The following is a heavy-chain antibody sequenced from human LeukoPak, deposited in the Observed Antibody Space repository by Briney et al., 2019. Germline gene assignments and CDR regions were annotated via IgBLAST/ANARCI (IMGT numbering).Heavy chain of an antibody. J-gene: IGHJ4*02. CDR2: INWNGGST. CDR1: GFTFDDYG. CDR3: VRDRDSTGYYDY. V-gene: IGHV3-20*04. D-gene: IGHD3-22*01. Sequence: GGSLRLSCAASGFTFDDYGMSWVRQAPGKGLEWVSGINWNGGSTGYADSVKGRFTISRDNSKNTLYLQTNSLRAEDTALYYCVRDRDSTGYYDYWGQGTLVTVSS.